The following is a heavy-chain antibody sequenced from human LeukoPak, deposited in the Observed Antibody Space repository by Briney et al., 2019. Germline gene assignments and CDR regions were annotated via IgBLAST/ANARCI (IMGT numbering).Heavy chain of an antibody. J-gene: IGHJ4*02. D-gene: IGHD5-18*01. CDR2: INSDGSST. V-gene: IGHV3-74*01. CDR3: AKDFSGYSYGRSLFDY. Sequence: GGSLRLSCAASGFTFSSYWMHWVRQAPGKGLVWVSRINSDGSSTSYADSVRGRFTISRDNSKNTLYLQMNSLRAEDTAVYYCAKDFSGYSYGRSLFDYWGQGTLVTVSS. CDR1: GFTFSSYW.